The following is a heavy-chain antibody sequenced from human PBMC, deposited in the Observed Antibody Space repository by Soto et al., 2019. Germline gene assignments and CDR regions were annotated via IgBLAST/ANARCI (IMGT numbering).Heavy chain of an antibody. CDR1: GFSFSSYA. CDR3: AKDRYYEYGLFDN. D-gene: IGHD3-22*01. Sequence: EVQLLESGGGLVQPGGSLRLSCAASGFSFSSYALSWVRQAERKGLEWVSGISGSGGSTYYAESLKGRFTISRDNSKNTVFLQMISLRVEDTAVYFCAKDRYYEYGLFDNWGQGTLVTVSS. J-gene: IGHJ4*02. V-gene: IGHV3-23*01. CDR2: ISGSGGST.